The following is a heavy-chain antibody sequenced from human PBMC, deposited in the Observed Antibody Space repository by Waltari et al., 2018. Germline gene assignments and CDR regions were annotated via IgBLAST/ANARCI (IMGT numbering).Heavy chain of an antibody. Sequence: VQLQESGPGLVKPSETLSLTCPGSGGSISPCYRSWLRQPAGKGLEWIGRIYATGSTNYNPSLKSRVTMSVDTSKNQFSLKLSSVTAADTAVYYCARLPYNNIYFYYYMDVWGKGTTVTVSS. D-gene: IGHD3-10*01. CDR3: ARLPYNNIYFYYYMDV. CDR2: IYATGST. CDR1: GGSISPCY. J-gene: IGHJ6*03. V-gene: IGHV4-4*07.